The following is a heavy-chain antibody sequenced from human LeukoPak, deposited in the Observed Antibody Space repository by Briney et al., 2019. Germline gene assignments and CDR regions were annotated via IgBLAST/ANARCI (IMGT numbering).Heavy chain of an antibody. V-gene: IGHV3-23*01. CDR2: ISGSGGNT. CDR1: GFTFSSYA. J-gene: IGHJ4*02. D-gene: IGHD4-17*01. Sequence: GGSLRLSCAASGFTFSSYAMSWVRQAPRKGLHWVSSISGSGGNTFHADTVKGRFTISRDNSKNTLYLQMNSLRAEDTAAYHCAKGRNEDGDAALNYWGQGTLVTVSS. CDR3: AKGRNEDGDAALNY.